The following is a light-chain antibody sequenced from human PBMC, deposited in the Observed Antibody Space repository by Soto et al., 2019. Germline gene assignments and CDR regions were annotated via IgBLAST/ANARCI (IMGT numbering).Light chain of an antibody. CDR1: QSVSSN. Sequence: EIVMTQSPATLSVSPGERATLSCRASQSVSSNLAWYQQKPGQAPRLLIYGASTRATGIPGRFSGSGSGTEYTLTLSSLQSEDVAVNYCQQYNNWPPSTFGQGTKVDIK. CDR3: QQYNNWPPST. J-gene: IGKJ1*01. CDR2: GAS. V-gene: IGKV3-15*01.